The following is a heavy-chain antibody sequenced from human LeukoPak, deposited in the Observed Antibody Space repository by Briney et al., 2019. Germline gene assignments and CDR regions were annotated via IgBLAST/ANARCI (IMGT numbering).Heavy chain of an antibody. CDR1: GFNVSNNY. Sequence: PGGSLRLSCAASGFNVSNNYMNWVRQAPGKGLEWVSVIFSSGPTYYADSVKGRFTISGDTFKNALYLQMNSLRAEDTAVYYCAISGLGFGEFRGLDYWGQGTLVTVSS. J-gene: IGHJ4*02. CDR2: IFSSGPT. CDR3: AISGLGFGEFRGLDY. V-gene: IGHV3-53*01. D-gene: IGHD3-10*01.